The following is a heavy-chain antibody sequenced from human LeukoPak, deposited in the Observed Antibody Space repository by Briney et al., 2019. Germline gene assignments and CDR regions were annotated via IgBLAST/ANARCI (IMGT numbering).Heavy chain of an antibody. CDR2: IIPIFGTA. D-gene: IGHD6-13*01. J-gene: IGHJ4*02. CDR3: AIWGQQLAFDY. CDR1: GGTFSSYA. V-gene: IGHV1-69*05. Sequence: ASVRVSCKASGGTFSSYAISWVRQAPGQGLEWMGGIIPIFGTANYAQKFQGSVTITTDESTSTAYMELSSLRSEDTAVYYCAIWGQQLAFDYWGQGTLVTVSS.